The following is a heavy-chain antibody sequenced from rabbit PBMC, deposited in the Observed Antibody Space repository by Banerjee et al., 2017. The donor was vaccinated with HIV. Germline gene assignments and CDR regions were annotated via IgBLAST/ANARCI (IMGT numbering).Heavy chain of an antibody. V-gene: IGHV1S7*01. CDR3: ARDLSYSIYMLDL. CDR1: GFDFSSYY. D-gene: IGHD8-1*01. J-gene: IGHJ4*01. CDR2: IYAGKGSA. Sequence: QLKETGGGLVQPGGSLTLSCKASGFDFSSYYMSWVRQAPGKGLEWIGIIYAGKGSADYASWVNGRFTISSDNAQNTVDLQLNSLTAADTATYFCARDLSYSIYMLDLWGPGTLVTVS.